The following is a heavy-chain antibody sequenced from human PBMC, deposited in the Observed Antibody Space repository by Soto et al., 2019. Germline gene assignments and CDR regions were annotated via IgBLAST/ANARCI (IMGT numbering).Heavy chain of an antibody. Sequence: GGSLRLSCAAAGFSVSTSHMNWVRQTPGKGLEWVSVIYSGGSTYYADSVKGRFTLSRDNSKNTLYLQMNSLRAEDTAVYYCARGYDSSGFYYDYWGQGTLVTVSS. J-gene: IGHJ4*02. CDR2: IYSGGST. CDR3: ARGYDSSGFYYDY. CDR1: GFSVSTSH. D-gene: IGHD3-22*01. V-gene: IGHV3-66*01.